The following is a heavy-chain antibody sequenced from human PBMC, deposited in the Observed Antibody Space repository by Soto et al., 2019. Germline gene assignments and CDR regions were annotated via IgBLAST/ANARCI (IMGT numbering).Heavy chain of an antibody. CDR2: TFSGGNT. D-gene: IGHD2-21*01. CDR3: ARKPPSAIQGWAFGMDV. Sequence: ELQLVETGGGLIQTGASLRLSCAASGFSISSNYIAWVRQPPGKGLEWVSTTFSGGNTEYVAYVKGRCSISRDNYKNTLYLQMDNLRVEDTAVYYCARKPPSAIQGWAFGMDVWGQGTTVSVSS. V-gene: IGHV3-53*02. CDR1: GFSISSNY. J-gene: IGHJ6*02.